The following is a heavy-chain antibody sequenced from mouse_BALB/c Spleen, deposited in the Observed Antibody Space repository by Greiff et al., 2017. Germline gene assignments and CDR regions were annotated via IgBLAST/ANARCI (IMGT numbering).Heavy chain of an antibody. CDR3: ARWGYDYDGYAMDY. CDR2: IDPANGNT. D-gene: IGHD2-4*01. J-gene: IGHJ4*01. CDR1: GFNIKDTY. V-gene: IGHV14-3*02. Sequence: DVQLQESGAELVKPGASVKLSCTASGFNIKDTYMHWVKQRPEQGLEWIGRIDPANGNTKYDPKFQGKATITADTSSNTAYMQLSSLTSEDTAVYYCARWGYDYDGYAMDYWGQGTSVTVSS.